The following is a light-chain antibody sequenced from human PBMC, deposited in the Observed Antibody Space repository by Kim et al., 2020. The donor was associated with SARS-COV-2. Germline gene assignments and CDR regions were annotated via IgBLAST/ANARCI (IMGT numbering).Light chain of an antibody. CDR1: SLRSYY. J-gene: IGLJ2*01. CDR3: YSRAINDHVV. CDR2: GKI. V-gene: IGLV3-19*01. Sequence: SSELTQDPAVSVALGQTIRLTCQGDSLRSYYATWYPQKPGQAPILVIYGKINRPSGIPDRFSASSSGNTASLTLPGSQAVDEADYSCYSRAINDHVVFGG.